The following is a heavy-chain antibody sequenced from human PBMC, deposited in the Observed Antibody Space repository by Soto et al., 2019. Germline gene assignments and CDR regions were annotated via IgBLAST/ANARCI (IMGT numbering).Heavy chain of an antibody. V-gene: IGHV4-61*01. Sequence: SETLSLTCTVSGGSVSSGSYYWSWIRQPPGKGLEWIGYIYYSGSTNYNPSLKSRVTISVDTSENQFSLKLSSVTAADTAVYYFARVQGGSYYLGYSSGMDVWGQGTTVTVSS. D-gene: IGHD1-26*01. CDR3: ARVQGGSYYLGYSSGMDV. CDR1: GGSVSSGSYY. CDR2: IYYSGST. J-gene: IGHJ6*02.